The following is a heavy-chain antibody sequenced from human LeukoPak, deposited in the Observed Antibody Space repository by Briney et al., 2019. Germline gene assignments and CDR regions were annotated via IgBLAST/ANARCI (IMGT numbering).Heavy chain of an antibody. D-gene: IGHD1-26*01. CDR3: VRLNGGYYEAIFDY. CDR1: GVSISSSSYY. V-gene: IGHV4-39*01. J-gene: IGHJ4*02. Sequence: SETLSLTCTVSGVSISSSSYYWGWIRQPPGKGLESIGSVYYSGSTYYNPPLKSRVTISVDTSKNQFSLRLSSVTAADTAVYYCVRLNGGYYEAIFDYWGQGTLVTVSS. CDR2: VYYSGST.